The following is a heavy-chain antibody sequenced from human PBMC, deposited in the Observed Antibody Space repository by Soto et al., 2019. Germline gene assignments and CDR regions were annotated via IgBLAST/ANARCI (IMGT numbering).Heavy chain of an antibody. J-gene: IGHJ4*02. V-gene: IGHV1-69*01. CDR3: ARSIGSSSFYFDF. Sequence: QVQLVQSGAEVEKPGSSVKVSCRASAGSFNDYAISWVRQAPGEGLEWMGGFIPIFGTTNYAEKFQGRITITADGSTSTTSMELTSLRSEDTAVYYCARSIGSSSFYFDFWGQGTLVTVSS. D-gene: IGHD6-6*01. CDR2: FIPIFGTT. CDR1: AGSFNDYA.